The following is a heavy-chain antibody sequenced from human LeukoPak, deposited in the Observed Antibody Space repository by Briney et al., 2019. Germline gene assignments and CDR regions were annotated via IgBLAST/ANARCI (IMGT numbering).Heavy chain of an antibody. V-gene: IGHV4-61*02. CDR2: IYTSGST. Sequence: SETLSLTCTVSGGSISSGSYYWSWIRQPAGKGLEWIGRIYTSGSTNYNPSLKSRVTISVDTSKNQFSLKLSSVTAADTAVYYCASFYGSGSYFIDYWGQGTLVTVSS. D-gene: IGHD3-10*01. J-gene: IGHJ4*02. CDR3: ASFYGSGSYFIDY. CDR1: GGSISSGSYY.